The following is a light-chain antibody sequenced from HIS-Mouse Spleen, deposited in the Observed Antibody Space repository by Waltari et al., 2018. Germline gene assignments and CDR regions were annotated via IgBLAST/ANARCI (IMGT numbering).Light chain of an antibody. CDR2: KVS. CDR3: MQGTHWPRYT. V-gene: IGKV2-30*02. J-gene: IGKJ2*01. Sequence: DVVMTQSPLSLPVTLGPPASISCRSSQSLVHSDGNTYLNWFPQRPGQSPRRLIYKVSNRDSGVPDRFSGSGSGTDFTLKISRVEAEDVGVYYCMQGTHWPRYTFGQGTKLEIK. CDR1: QSLVHSDGNTY.